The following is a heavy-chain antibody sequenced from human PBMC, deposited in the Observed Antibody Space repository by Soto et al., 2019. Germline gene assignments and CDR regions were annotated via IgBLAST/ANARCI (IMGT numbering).Heavy chain of an antibody. V-gene: IGHV4-59*08. J-gene: IGHJ3*02. CDR2: IYYSGST. CDR1: GCSISSYY. Sequence: PSETLSLTCTVSGCSISSYYWSWIRQPPGKDLEWIGYIYYSGSTNYNPSLKSRVTISVDTSKNQFSLKLSSVTAADTAVYYCARRKVKWLRLKGADAFDIWGQGTMVTVSS. CDR3: ARRKVKWLRLKGADAFDI. D-gene: IGHD5-12*01.